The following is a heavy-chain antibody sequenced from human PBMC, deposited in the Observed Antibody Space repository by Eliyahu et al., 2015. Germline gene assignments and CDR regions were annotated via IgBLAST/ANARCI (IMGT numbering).Heavy chain of an antibody. CDR3: AKESNNYDVF. D-gene: IGHD3-22*01. Sequence: EVQLVESGGGLVQPGGSLSLSXAVXGFAFGXXGRGWVRQAPGRGLGWVATIKPDGSETYFGDSVKGRFTISRDNARSSLYLQMNSLRVDDTAIYYCAKESNNYDVFWGQGTLVTVSS. CDR1: GFAFGXXG. V-gene: IGHV3-7*01. J-gene: IGHJ4*02. CDR2: IKPDGSET.